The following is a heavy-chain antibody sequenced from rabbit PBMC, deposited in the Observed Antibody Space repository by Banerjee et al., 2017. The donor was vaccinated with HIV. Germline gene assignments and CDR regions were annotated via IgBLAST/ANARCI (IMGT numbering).Heavy chain of an antibody. CDR2: IGTNSGTT. CDR1: GFSFSSSYW. D-gene: IGHD1-1*01. J-gene: IGHJ4*01. V-gene: IGHV1S40*01. Sequence: QSLEESGGDLVKPGASLTLTCTASGFSFSSSYWICWVRQAPGKGLEWIACIGTNSGTTYYASWAKGRFTISKTSSTTVTLQMTSLTAADTATYFCARDTSGGSYIFDLWGPGTLVTV. CDR3: ARDTSGGSYIFDL.